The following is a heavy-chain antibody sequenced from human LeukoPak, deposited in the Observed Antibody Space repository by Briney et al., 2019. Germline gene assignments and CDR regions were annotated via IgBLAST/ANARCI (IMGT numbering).Heavy chain of an antibody. J-gene: IGHJ5*02. V-gene: IGHV3-33*01. Sequence: GGSLRLSCAASGFTLSSYGMHWVRQAPGKGLEWVAVIWYDGSNKYYADSVKGRFTISRDNSKNTLYLQMNSLRAEDTAVYYCARGYYDILTGYSLYNWFDPWGQGTLVTVSS. CDR3: ARGYYDILTGYSLYNWFDP. CDR2: IWYDGSNK. CDR1: GFTLSSYG. D-gene: IGHD3-9*01.